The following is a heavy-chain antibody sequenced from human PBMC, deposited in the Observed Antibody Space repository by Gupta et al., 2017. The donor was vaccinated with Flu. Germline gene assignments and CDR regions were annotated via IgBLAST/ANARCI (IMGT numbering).Heavy chain of an antibody. CDR3: AREQRLVRNTPYYYYGMDV. Sequence: EVQLVESGGGLVQPGGSLRLSCAASGFTFSSDWMSWVRQAPGKGLEWVANIKQDGSEKYYVDSVKGRFTISRDNAKNSLYLQMNSLRAEDTAVYYCAREQRLVRNTPYYYYGMDVWGQGTTVTVSS. V-gene: IGHV3-7*01. CDR2: IKQDGSEK. CDR1: GFTFSSDW. J-gene: IGHJ6*02. D-gene: IGHD6-19*01.